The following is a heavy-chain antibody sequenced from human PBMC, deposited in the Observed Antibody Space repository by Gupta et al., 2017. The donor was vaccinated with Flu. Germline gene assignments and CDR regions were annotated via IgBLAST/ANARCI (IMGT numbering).Heavy chain of an antibody. CDR1: FTFSCCT. Sequence: FTFSCCTMAWVRQAPGTGLQWVSSINSDGNTYYRDSVKGRFAISRDDSKNILHLQMNSLAADDTAIYYCVKGGPLGRIPDSWGQGALVTVSS. V-gene: IGHV3-23*01. CDR2: INSDGNT. J-gene: IGHJ4*02. CDR3: VKGGPLGRIPDS.